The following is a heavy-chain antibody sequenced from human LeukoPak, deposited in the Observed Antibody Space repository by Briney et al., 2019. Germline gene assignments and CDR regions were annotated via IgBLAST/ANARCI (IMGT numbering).Heavy chain of an antibody. CDR1: GFSFSSYW. D-gene: IGHD3-3*01. J-gene: IGHJ4*02. CDR2: INPDGSNM. Sequence: GGSLRLSCAASGFSFSSYWMSWVRQAPGKGLEWVANINPDGSNMLYVDSVKGRFTISRDNARNSLYLQMNNLRAEDTAVYFCVSGFLQWLYWGQGTLVTVSS. CDR3: VSGFLQWLY. V-gene: IGHV3-7*01.